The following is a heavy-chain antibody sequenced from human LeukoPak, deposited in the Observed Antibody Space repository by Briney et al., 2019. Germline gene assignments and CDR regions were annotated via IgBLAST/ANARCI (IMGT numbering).Heavy chain of an antibody. CDR3: ARNTSGFKLGDAFDI. D-gene: IGHD3-22*01. CDR1: GFTFSSYA. CDR2: ISSSAYST. J-gene: IGHJ3*02. V-gene: IGHV3-23*01. Sequence: GGSLRLSCAASGFTFSSYAMTWVRQAPGKGLEWISAISSSAYSTSYADSVKGRFTISRDNSKNTLYLQMNSLRAEDTAIYYCARNTSGFKLGDAFDIWGQGTMVTVSS.